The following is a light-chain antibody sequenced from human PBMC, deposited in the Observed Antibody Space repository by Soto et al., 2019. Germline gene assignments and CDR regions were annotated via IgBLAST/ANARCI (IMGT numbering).Light chain of an antibody. J-gene: IGLJ2*01. Sequence: QAVVTQPRSVSGSPGQSVTISCTGTSSDVGGYNYVSWYQHHPGKAPKLMIYEVSKRPSGVPDRFSGSKSGNTASLTISGLQAEDEADYYCCSYAGSYTFVVFGGGTKLTVL. CDR2: EVS. V-gene: IGLV2-11*01. CDR1: SSDVGGYNY. CDR3: CSYAGSYTFVV.